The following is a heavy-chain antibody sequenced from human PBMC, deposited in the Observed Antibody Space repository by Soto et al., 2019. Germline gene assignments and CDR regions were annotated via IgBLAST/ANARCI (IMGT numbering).Heavy chain of an antibody. V-gene: IGHV3-23*01. CDR2: ISGSGGST. Sequence: PGGSLRLTCAASGFTFSSYAISWVRQAPGKGLEWVSAISGSGGSTYYADSVNGRLTISRDNTKNTLYLQKNSLRADYTAVYYCAKDSSSHTKNWGQGTLVTVSS. J-gene: IGHJ4*01. CDR1: GFTFSSYA. CDR3: AKDSSSHTKN. D-gene: IGHD1-26*01.